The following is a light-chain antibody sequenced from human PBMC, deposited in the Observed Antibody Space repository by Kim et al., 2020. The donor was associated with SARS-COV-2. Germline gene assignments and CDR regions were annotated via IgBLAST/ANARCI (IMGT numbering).Light chain of an antibody. CDR2: YDT. CDR1: NIGRKS. CDR3: HVWDSSSDHVV. V-gene: IGLV3-21*04. Sequence: SYELTQPPSVSEAPGKTATITCGGDNIGRKSVHWYQQKPGQAPVLVIFYDTDRPSGIPERFSGSNSGNTATLTISRVEAGDEADYYGHVWDSSSDHVVFGGGTQLTVL. J-gene: IGLJ2*01.